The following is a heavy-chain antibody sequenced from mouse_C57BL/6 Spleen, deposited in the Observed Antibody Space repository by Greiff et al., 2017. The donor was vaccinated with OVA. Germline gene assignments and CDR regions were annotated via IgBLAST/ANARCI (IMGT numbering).Heavy chain of an antibody. CDR2: IYPSDSET. CDR1: GYTFTSYW. V-gene: IGHV1-61*01. CDR3: ARGDLYYAMDY. Sequence: VQLQQPGAELVRPGSSVKLSCKASGYTFTSYWMDWVKQRPGQGLEWIGNIYPSDSETHYNQKFKDKATLTVDKSSSTAYMQLSSLTSEDSAVYYCARGDLYYAMDYWGQGTSVTVSS. D-gene: IGHD3-3*01. J-gene: IGHJ4*01.